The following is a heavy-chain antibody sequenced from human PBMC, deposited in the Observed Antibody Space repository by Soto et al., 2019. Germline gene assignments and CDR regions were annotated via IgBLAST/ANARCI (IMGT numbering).Heavy chain of an antibody. D-gene: IGHD1-1*01. Sequence: LRLSCAASGFTFSSYGMHWVRQAPGKGLEWVAVISYDGSNKYYADSVKGRFTISRDNSKNTLYLQMNSLRAEDTAVYYCAKDKIQQPRYFDYWGQGTLVTVSS. CDR2: ISYDGSNK. J-gene: IGHJ4*02. CDR1: GFTFSSYG. V-gene: IGHV3-30*18. CDR3: AKDKIQQPRYFDY.